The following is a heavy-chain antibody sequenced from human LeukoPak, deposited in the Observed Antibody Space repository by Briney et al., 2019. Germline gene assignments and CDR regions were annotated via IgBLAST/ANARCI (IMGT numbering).Heavy chain of an antibody. CDR1: GYTFTGYY. Sequence: ASVKVSCKASGYTFTGYYMHWVRQAPGQGLEWMGWINPNSGGTNYAQKFQGRVTMTRDTSISTAYMELSRLRSDDTAAYYCARSTIVGATFNYWGQGTLVTVSS. CDR2: INPNSGGT. D-gene: IGHD1-26*01. CDR3: ARSTIVGATFNY. V-gene: IGHV1-2*02. J-gene: IGHJ4*02.